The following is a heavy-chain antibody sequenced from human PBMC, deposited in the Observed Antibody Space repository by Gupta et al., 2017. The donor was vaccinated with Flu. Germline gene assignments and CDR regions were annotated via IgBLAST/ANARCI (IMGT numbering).Heavy chain of an antibody. Sequence: EVQLVESGGGLVKPGGSLGLSCGASGFTFSNAWMSWVRQAPGKGPEWVGRIKDTADGATTEYAAPVKGRFTISRDDSKDMLFLQMNSLKIEDTGVYYCTIEDGDRRGAEYFHHWGQGTLVTVSS. V-gene: IGHV3-15*01. D-gene: IGHD4-17*01. CDR3: TIEDGDRRGAEYFHH. CDR1: GFTFSNAW. J-gene: IGHJ1*01. CDR2: IKDTADGATT.